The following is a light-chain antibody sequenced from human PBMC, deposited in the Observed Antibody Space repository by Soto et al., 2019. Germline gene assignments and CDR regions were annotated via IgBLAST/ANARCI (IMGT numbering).Light chain of an antibody. J-gene: IGKJ5*01. V-gene: IGKV1D-12*01. CDR2: AAS. Sequence: DIQMTQSPSSVSASVGDRVTITCRASQSLSNYLAWYQHKPGKAPKLLIYAASALQSGVPLRFSGSGSGTDFTLTISSLQPEDFATYFCQQAHIVPFTFGKGTRLEIK. CDR3: QQAHIVPFT. CDR1: QSLSNY.